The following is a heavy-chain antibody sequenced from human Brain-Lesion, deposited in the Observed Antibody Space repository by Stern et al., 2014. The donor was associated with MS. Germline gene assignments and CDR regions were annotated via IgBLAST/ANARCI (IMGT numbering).Heavy chain of an antibody. V-gene: IGHV4-39*01. Sequence: QLQLQESGPGLVKPSETLSLTCTVSGGSISSSTYYWAWIRQPPGKGLEWIGNIYYSGFTYYNPSLKSRVTISVDMSKNQFSLKLSSVTAADTAIYYCARHDSVPRPSQLYSARDRGPGYFDYWCQGTLVTVSS. CDR3: ARHDSVPRPSQLYSARDRGPGYFDY. CDR1: GGSISSSTYY. D-gene: IGHD1-26*01. CDR2: IYYSGFT. J-gene: IGHJ4*02.